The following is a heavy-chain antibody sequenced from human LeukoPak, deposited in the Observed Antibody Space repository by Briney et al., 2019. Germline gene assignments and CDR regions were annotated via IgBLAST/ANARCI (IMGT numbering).Heavy chain of an antibody. Sequence: GGSLRLSCAVSGFSFDTYWMTWVRQAPGKGLEWVSVIGGSGGPTCYAASVNGRFTISRDNSKNTLYLQMNSLRAEDTAVYYCAKDRPSNSWSHMDVWGKGTTVTVSS. D-gene: IGHD6-13*01. CDR2: IGGSGGPT. CDR3: AKDRPSNSWSHMDV. V-gene: IGHV3-23*01. J-gene: IGHJ6*03. CDR1: GFSFDTYW.